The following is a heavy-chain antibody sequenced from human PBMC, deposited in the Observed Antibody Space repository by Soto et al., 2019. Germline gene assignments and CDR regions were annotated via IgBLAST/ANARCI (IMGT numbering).Heavy chain of an antibody. CDR1: GYTFTSYG. CDR2: LNPSGGST. CDR3: ARDWSTGTPDDY. J-gene: IGHJ4*02. Sequence: ASVKVSCNASGYTFTSYGISWVRPAPGQGLEWMGILNPSGGSTSYAQKFQGRVTMTRDTSTSTVYMELSSLRSEDTAVYYCARDWSTGTPDDYRGQGTLVTAPQ. D-gene: IGHD1-1*01. V-gene: IGHV1-46*01.